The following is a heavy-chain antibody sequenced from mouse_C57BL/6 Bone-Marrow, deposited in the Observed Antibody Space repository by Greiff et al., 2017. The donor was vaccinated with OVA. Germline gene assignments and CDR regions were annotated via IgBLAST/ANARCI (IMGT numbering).Heavy chain of an antibody. D-gene: IGHD1-1*01. CDR2: ISSGGDYI. CDR3: TRDSSYYYGSSSYYFDY. Sequence: EVKVVESGEGLVKPGGSLKLSCAASGFTFSSYAMSWVRQTPEKRLEWVAYISSGGDYIYYADTVKGRFTISRDNARNTLYLQMSSLKSEDTAMYYCTRDSSYYYGSSSYYFDYWGQGTTLTVSS. CDR1: GFTFSSYA. J-gene: IGHJ2*01. V-gene: IGHV5-9-1*02.